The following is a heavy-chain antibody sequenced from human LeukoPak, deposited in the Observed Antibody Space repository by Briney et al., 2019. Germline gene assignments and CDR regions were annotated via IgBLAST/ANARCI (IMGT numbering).Heavy chain of an antibody. J-gene: IGHJ4*02. Sequence: PGGSLRLSCAASGFTFSSYAMHWVRQAPGKGLEWVSAISGSGGSTYYADSVEGRFTISRDNSKNTLYLQMNSLRAEDTAVYYCAENNISFRTNVVTCFDYWGQGTLVTVSS. CDR1: GFTFSSYA. CDR2: ISGSGGST. D-gene: IGHD4-23*01. V-gene: IGHV3-23*01. CDR3: AENNISFRTNVVTCFDY.